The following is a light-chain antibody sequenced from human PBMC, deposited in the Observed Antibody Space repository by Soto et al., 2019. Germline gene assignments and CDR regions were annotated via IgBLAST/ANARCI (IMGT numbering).Light chain of an antibody. CDR2: DVN. CDR1: SSDVGGYNY. CDR3: CSYSSSSVYV. J-gene: IGLJ1*01. Sequence: QSVLTQPASVSGSPGQSLTISCTGTSSDVGGYNYVSWYQHHPGKAPKLMIYDVNNRPSGVSNRFFGSKSGNTASLTISGLQAEDEADYYCCSYSSSSVYVFGTATKLTV. V-gene: IGLV2-14*03.